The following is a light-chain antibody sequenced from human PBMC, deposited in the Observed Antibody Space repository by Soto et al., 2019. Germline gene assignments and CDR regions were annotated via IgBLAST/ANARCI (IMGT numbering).Light chain of an antibody. Sequence: DIQMTQSPPSLSASVGDRVTITCRASQSLTTYLNWYQQKPGKAPKLLIYAASSLQSGVPSRFSGSGSGTDFTLTISSLQREDFATYYCQRSYSTPLTFGGGTKVEIK. J-gene: IGKJ4*01. CDR1: QSLTTY. V-gene: IGKV1-39*01. CDR3: QRSYSTPLT. CDR2: AAS.